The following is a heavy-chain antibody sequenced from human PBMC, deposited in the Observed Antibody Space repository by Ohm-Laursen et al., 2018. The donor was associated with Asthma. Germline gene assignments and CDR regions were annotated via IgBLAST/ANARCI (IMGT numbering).Heavy chain of an antibody. J-gene: IGHJ3*02. CDR1: GYTFSRYS. V-gene: IGHV3-21*01. Sequence: SLRLSCSASGYTFSRYSIHWVRQVPGKGLEWVASISTASTFIYYADSVRGRFTISRDNSKNTLYMQMNSLRAEDTAVYYCARRDFSGGDPSAAFDIWGQGTMVTVSS. D-gene: IGHD2-21*02. CDR3: ARRDFSGGDPSAAFDI. CDR2: ISTASTFI.